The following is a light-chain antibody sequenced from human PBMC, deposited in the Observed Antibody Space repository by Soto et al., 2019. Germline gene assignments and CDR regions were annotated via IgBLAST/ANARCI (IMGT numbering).Light chain of an antibody. V-gene: IGKV3-11*01. J-gene: IGKJ1*01. CDR3: QQYSSLWT. Sequence: EIVLTQSPATLSLSPGERATLSCRASQSIGYYLAWYQEKPGQAPRLLIYDASIRATGIPARFSGSWSGTDFTLTINGLEPEDSAVYYCQQYSSLWTFGQGTKVDIK. CDR2: DAS. CDR1: QSIGYY.